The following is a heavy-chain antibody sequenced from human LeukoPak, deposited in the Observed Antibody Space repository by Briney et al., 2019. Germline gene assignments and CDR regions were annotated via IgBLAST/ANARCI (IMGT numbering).Heavy chain of an antibody. CDR2: ISYDGSNK. D-gene: IGHD2-8*01. CDR1: GFTVCSNY. CDR3: AGAPTGMLSYYYGMDI. Sequence: PGGSLRLSCAASGFTVCSNYMSWVPQGPGEGLEWGAVISYDGSNKYIADSVKSRFTISRDNSKNTLYLQMNSLRAEDTAVYYCAGAPTGMLSYYYGMDIWGHGTTVTASS. J-gene: IGHJ6*02. V-gene: IGHV3-30-3*01.